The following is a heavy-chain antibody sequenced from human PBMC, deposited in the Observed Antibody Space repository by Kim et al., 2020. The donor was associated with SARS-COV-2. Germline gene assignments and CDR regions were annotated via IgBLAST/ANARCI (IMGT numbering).Heavy chain of an antibody. Sequence: YNDYAVSGKSRITITPDTSKNQFSLQLNSVTPEDTAVYYCARSSARRFDYWGQGTLVTVSS. D-gene: IGHD6-6*01. V-gene: IGHV6-1*01. CDR3: ARSSARRFDY. CDR2: YN. J-gene: IGHJ4*02.